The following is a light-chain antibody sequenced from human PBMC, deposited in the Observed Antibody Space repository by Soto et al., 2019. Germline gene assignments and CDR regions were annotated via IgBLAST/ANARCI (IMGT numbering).Light chain of an antibody. V-gene: IGLV2-14*03. J-gene: IGLJ1*01. CDR1: SSDVGGYNY. CDR2: DVS. Sequence: QSVLTQPASVSGSPGQSIAISCTGTSSDVGGYNYVSWYQHHPGKAPKLIIYDVSNRPSGVSIRFSGSKSDNTASLTISGLRLEDEADYHCSSYTTSNTRQIVFGTGTKVTVL. CDR3: SSYTTSNTRQIV.